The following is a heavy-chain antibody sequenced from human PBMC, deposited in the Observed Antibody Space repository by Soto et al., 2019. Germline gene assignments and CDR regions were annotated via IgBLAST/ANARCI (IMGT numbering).Heavy chain of an antibody. CDR3: ARMFKRVVVPAAPPRRYDFWSGSPLQDGMDV. D-gene: IGHD3-3*01. CDR2: IDWDDDK. CDR1: GFSLSTSGMC. J-gene: IGHJ6*02. V-gene: IGHV2-70*01. Sequence: SGPTLVNPTQTLTLTCTFSGFSLSTSGMCVSWIRQPPGKALEWLALIDWDDDKYYSTSLKTRLTISKDTSKNQVVLTMTNMDPVDTATYYCARMFKRVVVPAAPPRRYDFWSGSPLQDGMDVWGQGTTVTVSS.